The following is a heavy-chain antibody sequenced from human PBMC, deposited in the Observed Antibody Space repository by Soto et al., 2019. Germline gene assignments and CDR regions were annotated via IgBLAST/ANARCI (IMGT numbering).Heavy chain of an antibody. J-gene: IGHJ6*02. CDR2: ISGSGGST. CDR1: GFTFSSYA. V-gene: IGHV3-23*01. D-gene: IGHD3-3*01. CDR3: AKDWKVGSGYYEYYYYYGMDV. Sequence: GGSLRLSCAASGFTFSSYAMSWVRQAPGKGLEWVSGISGSGGSTYYADSVKGRFTISRDNSKNTLYLQMDSLRAEDTAVYYCAKDWKVGSGYYEYYYYYGMDVWGQGTTVTVSS.